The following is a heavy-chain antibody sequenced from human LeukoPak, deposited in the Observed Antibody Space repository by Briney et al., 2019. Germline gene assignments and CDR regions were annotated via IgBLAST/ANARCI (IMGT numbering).Heavy chain of an antibody. D-gene: IGHD5-18*01. CDR1: GFTFSSYA. J-gene: IGHJ4*02. Sequence: PGGSLRLPCAASGFTFSSYAMSWVRQVPGKGLEWVSSVNGIGDDTYYADSVKGRFTISRDNSKNTVYLQMTSLRAEDTALYYCARRTAMVPFDYWGQGTLVTVSS. V-gene: IGHV3-23*01. CDR3: ARRTAMVPFDY. CDR2: VNGIGDDT.